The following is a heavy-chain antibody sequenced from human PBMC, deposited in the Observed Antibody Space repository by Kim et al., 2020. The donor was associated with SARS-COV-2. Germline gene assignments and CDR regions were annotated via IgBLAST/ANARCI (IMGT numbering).Heavy chain of an antibody. D-gene: IGHD6-19*01. CDR3: ARNSGWAFDY. V-gene: IGHV3-7*04. Sequence: KYYVDSVKGRFTISRANAKNSLYLQMNSRGTEDTAVYYCARNSGWAFDYWGQGTLVTVSS. J-gene: IGHJ4*02. CDR2: K.